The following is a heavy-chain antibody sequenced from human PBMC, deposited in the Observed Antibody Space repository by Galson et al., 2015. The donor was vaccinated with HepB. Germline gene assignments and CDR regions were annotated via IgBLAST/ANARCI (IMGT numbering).Heavy chain of an antibody. CDR3: ARDLLMGHTRGIFDI. J-gene: IGHJ3*02. CDR1: GFTFSSYS. Sequence: SLRLSCAASGFTFSSYSMNWVRQSPGKGPEWVSAISGSSDYLYYADSVRGRFTISRDNTKNSLYLQMNGLRADDTALYYCARDLLMGHTRGIFDIWGQGTPVAVSS. CDR2: ISGSSDYL. D-gene: IGHD2-8*02. V-gene: IGHV3-21*06.